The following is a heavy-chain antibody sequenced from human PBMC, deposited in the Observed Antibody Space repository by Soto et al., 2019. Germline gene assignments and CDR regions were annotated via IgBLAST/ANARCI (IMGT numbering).Heavy chain of an antibody. Sequence: PSETLSLTCAVSGYSISSGYYWDWIRQPPGKGLEWIGSIYHSGSTYYNPSLKSRVTISVDTSKNQFSLKLSSVTAADTAVYYCARDGHYDSSGYWYWGQGTLVTVSS. V-gene: IGHV4-38-2*02. CDR3: ARDGHYDSSGYWY. CDR1: GYSISSGYY. D-gene: IGHD3-22*01. J-gene: IGHJ4*02. CDR2: IYHSGST.